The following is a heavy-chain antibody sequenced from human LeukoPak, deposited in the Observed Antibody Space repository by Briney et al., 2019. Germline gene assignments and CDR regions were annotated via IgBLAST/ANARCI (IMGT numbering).Heavy chain of an antibody. Sequence: SGGSLRLSCATSGFTFNDHYLGWVRQAPGKGLEWVANIKQDGSEKYYVDSVKGRFTISRDNAKNSLYLQMNSLRAEDTAVYYCARGLSGYSSSLGYWGQGTLVTVSS. D-gene: IGHD6-6*01. J-gene: IGHJ4*02. CDR3: ARGLSGYSSSLGY. CDR2: IKQDGSEK. CDR1: GFTFNDHY. V-gene: IGHV3-7*01.